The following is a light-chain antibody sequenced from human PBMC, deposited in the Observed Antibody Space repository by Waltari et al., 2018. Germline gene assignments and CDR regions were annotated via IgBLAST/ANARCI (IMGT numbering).Light chain of an antibody. CDR1: QSVNNY. CDR2: GVS. V-gene: IGKV3-11*01. Sequence: EIVLTQSPATLSLSPGERATLSCRASQSVNNYLAWYQHKPCQTPRLLNYGVSNRATGIPARFSGSGSGTDFTLTISSLEPEDFAVYYCQQRSNWPPSITFGQGTRLEIK. CDR3: QQRSNWPPSIT. J-gene: IGKJ5*01.